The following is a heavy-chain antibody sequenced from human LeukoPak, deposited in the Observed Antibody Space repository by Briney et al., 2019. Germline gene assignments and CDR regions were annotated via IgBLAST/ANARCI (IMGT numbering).Heavy chain of an antibody. CDR1: GGSFSGYY. D-gene: IGHD3-3*01. Sequence: SETLSLTCAVYGGSFSGYYWSWIRQPPGKGLEWIGEINHSGSTNYNPSLKSRVTISVDTSKNQFSLKLSSVTAADTAVYYCARLRRQWLLSLWFDPWGQGTLVTVSS. V-gene: IGHV4-34*01. CDR3: ARLRRQWLLSLWFDP. CDR2: INHSGST. J-gene: IGHJ5*02.